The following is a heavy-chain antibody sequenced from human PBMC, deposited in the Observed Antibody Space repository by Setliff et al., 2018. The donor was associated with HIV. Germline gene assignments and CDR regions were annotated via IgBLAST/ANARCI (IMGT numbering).Heavy chain of an antibody. V-gene: IGHV1-8*02. Sequence: ASVKVSCKASGYNFTTYDINWVRQAAGQGLEWMGWMNPNSGNTGYAQRFQGGLTMTRNTSISTAYMELNSLLSEDTAVYFCAIRREVVVATPRRGLDIWGQGTMVTVSS. D-gene: IGHD2-15*01. CDR1: GYNFTTYD. CDR3: AIRREVVVATPRRGLDI. J-gene: IGHJ3*02. CDR2: MNPNSGNT.